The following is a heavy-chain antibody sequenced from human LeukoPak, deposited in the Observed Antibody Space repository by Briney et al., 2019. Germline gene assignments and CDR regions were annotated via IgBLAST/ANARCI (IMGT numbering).Heavy chain of an antibody. CDR3: ASHYYGSGTEYLHH. D-gene: IGHD3-10*01. V-gene: IGHV3-48*02. CDR1: GFAFRSYS. CDR2: ISSSSRSI. J-gene: IGHJ1*01. Sequence: GGSLRLSCTASGFAFRSYSMNWVRQAPGKGLEWVSYISSSSRSIYYADSVEGRFTISRDNAKYSLYLQMNSLRDEDTAVYFCASHYYGSGTEYLHHWGQGTLVSVSS.